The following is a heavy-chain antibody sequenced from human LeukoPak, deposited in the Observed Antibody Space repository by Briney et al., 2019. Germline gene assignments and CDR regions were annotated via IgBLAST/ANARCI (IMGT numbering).Heavy chain of an antibody. CDR1: GFSFSSYG. Sequence: PGGSLRLSCAASGFSFSSYGMHWVRQAPGKGLEWVSSISWTSDYIYYADSVKGRFTISRDNAKNSLYLQMNSLRAEDTAVYYCARVVVISPYGLDVWGQGTTVTVSS. V-gene: IGHV3-21*01. D-gene: IGHD3-16*02. CDR3: ARVVVISPYGLDV. CDR2: ISWTSDYI. J-gene: IGHJ6*02.